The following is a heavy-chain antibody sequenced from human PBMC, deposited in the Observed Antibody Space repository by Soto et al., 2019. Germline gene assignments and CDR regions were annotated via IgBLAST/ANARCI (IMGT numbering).Heavy chain of an antibody. CDR3: ARVWGSNDEFDY. J-gene: IGHJ4*02. CDR2: ISSSGTTT. D-gene: IGHD3-16*01. Sequence: GGSLRLSCAASGFTFSTYSMNWVRQAPGKGLEWVSYISSSGTTTYYADSVKGRFTISRDNAKNSLYLQMNGLRDEDTAVYYCARVWGSNDEFDYWGQGALVTVPS. V-gene: IGHV3-48*02. CDR1: GFTFSTYS.